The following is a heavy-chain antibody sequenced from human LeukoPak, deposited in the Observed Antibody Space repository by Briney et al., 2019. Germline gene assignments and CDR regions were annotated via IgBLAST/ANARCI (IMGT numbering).Heavy chain of an antibody. D-gene: IGHD1-26*01. Sequence: SSETLSLTCAVYVGSFSGYHWNWIRQPPGKGPEWIGEVNESGGTNINPSLRSRVILSVDTSMNQFSLKLISVTAADTGVYYCARGQGATVPKVGKNWFDPWGQGTLVTVSS. CDR1: VGSFSGYH. CDR3: ARGQGATVPKVGKNWFDP. CDR2: VNESGGT. V-gene: IGHV4-34*01. J-gene: IGHJ5*02.